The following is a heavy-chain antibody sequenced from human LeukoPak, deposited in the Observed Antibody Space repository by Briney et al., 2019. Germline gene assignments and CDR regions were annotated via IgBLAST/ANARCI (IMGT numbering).Heavy chain of an antibody. CDR2: INPSGGNT. CDR1: GYTFTNSY. V-gene: IGHV1-46*01. CDR3: ARSPYYYDSSGYSNWFDP. D-gene: IGHD3-22*01. J-gene: IGHJ5*01. Sequence: ASVKVSCKASGYTFTNSYIHWVRQAPGQGLEWMGIINPSGGNTNYAQTFQGRVSMTRDMSTSTAYVELSSLRSEDTAVYYCARSPYYYDSSGYSNWFDPWGQGTTVTVSS.